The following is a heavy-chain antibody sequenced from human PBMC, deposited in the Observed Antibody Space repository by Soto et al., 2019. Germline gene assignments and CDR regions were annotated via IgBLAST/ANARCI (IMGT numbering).Heavy chain of an antibody. Sequence: LRLSCAASGFTFSNAWMSWVRQAPGKGLEWVGRIKSKTDGGTTDYAAPVKGRFTISRDDSKNTLYLQMNSLKTEDTAVYYCTTDLGGYCSSTSCYAQGFDYWGQGTLVTVSS. V-gene: IGHV3-15*01. CDR2: IKSKTDGGTT. D-gene: IGHD2-2*01. CDR3: TTDLGGYCSSTSCYAQGFDY. CDR1: GFTFSNAW. J-gene: IGHJ4*02.